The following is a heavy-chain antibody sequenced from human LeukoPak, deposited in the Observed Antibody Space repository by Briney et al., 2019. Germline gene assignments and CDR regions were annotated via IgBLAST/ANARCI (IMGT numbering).Heavy chain of an antibody. Sequence: GGSLRLSCAASGFTSSSYSMNWVRQAPGKGLEWVSSISSSSSYIYYAESVEGRFTISRDNAKNSLYLQMNSLRAEDTAVYYCAANYGSGSSPLDYWGQGTLVTVSS. V-gene: IGHV3-21*01. D-gene: IGHD3-10*01. CDR1: GFTSSSYS. CDR2: ISSSSSYI. CDR3: AANYGSGSSPLDY. J-gene: IGHJ4*02.